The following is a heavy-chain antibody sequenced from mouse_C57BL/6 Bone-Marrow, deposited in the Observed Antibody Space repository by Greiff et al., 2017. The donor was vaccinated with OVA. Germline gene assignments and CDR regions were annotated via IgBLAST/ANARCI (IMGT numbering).Heavy chain of an antibody. CDR1: GFSLTSYG. V-gene: IGHV2-6*01. D-gene: IGHD1-1*01. J-gene: IGHJ3*01. Sequence: VQRVESGPGLVAPSQSLSITCTVSGFSLTSYGVDWVRQSPGTGLEWLGVIWGVGSTNYNSTLKSRLCISKDNSKSQVFLKMNSLQTDDTAMYYCARGGSSPFDYWGQGTLVTVSA. CDR3: ARGGSSPFDY. CDR2: IWGVGST.